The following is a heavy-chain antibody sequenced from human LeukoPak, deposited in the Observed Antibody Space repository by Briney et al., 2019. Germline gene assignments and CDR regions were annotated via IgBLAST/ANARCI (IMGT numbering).Heavy chain of an antibody. Sequence: GGSLRLSCAASGFTFSDYYMSWIRQAPGKGLEWVSYISSSGSTIYYAYSVKGRFTISRDNAKTSLYLQMNSLRAEDTAVDYCARVGSSSWSTRYDYWGQGTLVTVSS. CDR2: ISSSGSTI. CDR3: ARVGSSSWSTRYDY. V-gene: IGHV3-11*04. J-gene: IGHJ4*02. CDR1: GFTFSDYY. D-gene: IGHD6-13*01.